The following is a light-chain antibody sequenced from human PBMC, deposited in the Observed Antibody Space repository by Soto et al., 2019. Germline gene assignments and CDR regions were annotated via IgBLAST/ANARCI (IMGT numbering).Light chain of an antibody. J-gene: IGLJ2*01. CDR2: DVS. CDR3: CSYAGSYTFGV. CDR1: SSDVGGYNY. Sequence: QSVLTQPRSVSGSPGQSVTISCTGTSSDVGGYNYVSWYQQHPGKPPKLMIYDVSKRPSGVPDRFSGSKSGNTASLTISGLQAEDEADYYCCSYAGSYTFGVFGGGTKLTVL. V-gene: IGLV2-11*01.